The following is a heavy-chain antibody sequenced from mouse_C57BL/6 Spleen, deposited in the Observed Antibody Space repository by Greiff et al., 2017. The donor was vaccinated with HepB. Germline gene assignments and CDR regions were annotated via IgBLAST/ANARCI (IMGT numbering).Heavy chain of an antibody. D-gene: IGHD1-1*01. Sequence: QVQLQQPGAELVKPGASVKLSCKASGYTFTSYWMHWVKQRPGQGLEWIGMIHPNSGSTNYNEKFKSKATLTVDKSSSTAYMQLSSLTSEDSALYYCARDYASSFDYWGQGTTLTVSS. V-gene: IGHV1-64*01. CDR3: ARDYASSFDY. CDR2: IHPNSGST. J-gene: IGHJ2*01. CDR1: GYTFTSYW.